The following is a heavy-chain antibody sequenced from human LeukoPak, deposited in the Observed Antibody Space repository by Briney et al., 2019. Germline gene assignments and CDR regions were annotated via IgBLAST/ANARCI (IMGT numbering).Heavy chain of an antibody. D-gene: IGHD4-11*01. V-gene: IGHV4-34*01. CDR1: GGSFSGYY. CDR3: ARRGLHHYEEFDY. J-gene: IGHJ4*02. Sequence: SETLSLTCAVYGGSFSGYYWSWIRQPPGKGLEWIGEINHSGSTNYNPSLKSRVTISVDTSKNQFSLKLGSVTAADTAVYYCARRGLHHYEEFDYWGQGTLVTVSS. CDR2: INHSGST.